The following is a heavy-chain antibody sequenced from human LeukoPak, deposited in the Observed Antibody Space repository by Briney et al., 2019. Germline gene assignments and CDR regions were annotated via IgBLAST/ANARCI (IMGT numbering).Heavy chain of an antibody. J-gene: IGHJ4*02. CDR2: ISYDGSNK. Sequence: GGSLRLSCAASGFTFSSYGMHWVRQAPGKGLEWVAVISYDGSNKYYADSVKGRFTISRDNSKNTLYLQMNSLRAEDTAVYYCARDRVEIVPLYFDSWGQGTLVTVSS. D-gene: IGHD3-22*01. V-gene: IGHV3-30*19. CDR3: ARDRVEIVPLYFDS. CDR1: GFTFSSYG.